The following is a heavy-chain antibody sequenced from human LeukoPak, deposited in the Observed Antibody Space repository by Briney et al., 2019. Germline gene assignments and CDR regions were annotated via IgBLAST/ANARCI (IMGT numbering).Heavy chain of an antibody. CDR3: ASAGPGDYYYYYGMDV. Sequence: AAVKVSCKASGYTFTSYDINWVRQATGQGLEWMGWMNPNSGNTGYAQKFQGRVTITRDTSASTAYMELSSLRSEDTAVYYCASAGPGDYYYYYGMDVWGQGTTVTVSS. CDR1: GYTFTSYD. D-gene: IGHD1-14*01. V-gene: IGHV1-8*01. CDR2: MNPNSGNT. J-gene: IGHJ6*02.